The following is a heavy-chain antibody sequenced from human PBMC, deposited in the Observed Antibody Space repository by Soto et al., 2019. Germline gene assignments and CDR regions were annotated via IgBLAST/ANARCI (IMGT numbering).Heavy chain of an antibody. Sequence: QVHLVQSGTEVKKAGASVKVSCKASGYTFSDYILQWVRQAPGQGLEWMGGINPNGGGTEFAQKFQERITLTMDKSTTTVFMELIRLKSDDTAIYFCARARSRQSDGDNWGQGTLVSVSS. CDR2: INPNGGGT. J-gene: IGHJ4*01. V-gene: IGHV1-2*02. D-gene: IGHD2-21*01. CDR1: GYTFSDYI. CDR3: ARARSRQSDGDN.